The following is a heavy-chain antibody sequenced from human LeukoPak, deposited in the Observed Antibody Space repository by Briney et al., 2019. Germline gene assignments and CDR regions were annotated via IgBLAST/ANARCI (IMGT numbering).Heavy chain of an antibody. Sequence: GGSLRLSCAASGFTFSTYSMHWVRQAPGKGLEWVAVIWYDGMNKYYADSVKGRFTISRDNSKNTLYLQMNSLRTEDTAVYYCGKHDSSSDYWGQGTLVTVSS. CDR1: GFTFSTYS. V-gene: IGHV3-30*02. D-gene: IGHD3-22*01. CDR2: IWYDGMNK. CDR3: GKHDSSSDY. J-gene: IGHJ4*02.